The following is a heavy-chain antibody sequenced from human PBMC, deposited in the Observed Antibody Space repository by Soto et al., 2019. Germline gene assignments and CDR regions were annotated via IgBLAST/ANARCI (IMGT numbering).Heavy chain of an antibody. V-gene: IGHV1-18*01. D-gene: IGHD5-12*01. CDR1: GGTFSSYT. CDR3: AREGVAPYYYYGMDV. J-gene: IGHJ6*02. Sequence: GASVKVSCKASGGTFSSYTISWVRQAPGQGLEWMGWISTYNGDTNYAQTFQGRVTMTTDTSTSTVYMELRSLRSDDTAVYYCAREGVAPYYYYGMDVWGQGTPVPVSS. CDR2: ISTYNGDT.